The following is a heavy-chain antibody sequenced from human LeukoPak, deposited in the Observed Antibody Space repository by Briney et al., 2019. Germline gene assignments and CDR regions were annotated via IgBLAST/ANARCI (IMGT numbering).Heavy chain of an antibody. CDR3: ARTFGASAGALDY. J-gene: IGHJ4*02. Sequence: SETLSLTCAVSGYSISSGYYWGWIRQPPGKGLEWIGGIYHSGSTYYNPSLKSRVTISVDTSKNQFSLKLSSVTAADAAVYYCARTFGASAGALDYWGQGTLVTVSS. CDR2: IYHSGST. CDR1: GYSISSGYY. V-gene: IGHV4-38-2*01. D-gene: IGHD4/OR15-4a*01.